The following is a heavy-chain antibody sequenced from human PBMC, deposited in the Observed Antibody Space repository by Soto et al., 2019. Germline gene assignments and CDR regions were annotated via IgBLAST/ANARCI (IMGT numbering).Heavy chain of an antibody. J-gene: IGHJ4*02. CDR1: AGSISSGGYY. CDR2: IYYSGST. Sequence: LSLTCTVSAGSISSGGYYLSWIRQHPGKGLEWIGYIYYSGSTYYNPSLKSRVTISVDTSKNQFSLKLSSVTAADTAVYYCARAGRSRGDYGSGGYYFDYWGQGTLVTVSS. D-gene: IGHD3-10*01. CDR3: ARAGRSRGDYGSGGYYFDY. V-gene: IGHV4-31*03.